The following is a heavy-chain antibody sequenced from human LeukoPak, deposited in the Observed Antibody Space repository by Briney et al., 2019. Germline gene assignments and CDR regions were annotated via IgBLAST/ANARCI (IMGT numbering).Heavy chain of an antibody. D-gene: IGHD3-10*01. CDR2: INHSGST. V-gene: IGHV4-34*01. J-gene: IGHJ4*02. CDR1: GGSFSGYY. Sequence: PSETLSLTCAVYGGSFSGYYWSWIRQPPGKGLEWIGEINHSGSTNYNPSLKSRVTISVGTSKNQFSLKLSSVTAADTAVYYCARGLKYYYGSGSYGYWGQGTLVTVSS. CDR3: ARGLKYYYGSGSYGY.